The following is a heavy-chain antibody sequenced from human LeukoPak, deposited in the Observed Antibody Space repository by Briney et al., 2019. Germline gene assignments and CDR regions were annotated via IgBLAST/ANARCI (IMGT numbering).Heavy chain of an antibody. CDR1: GYSENFYG. V-gene: IGHV7-4-1*02. J-gene: IGHJ6*03. CDR3: ARVYTYLIAGYYYYMDV. Sequence: ASVKVSCKTSGYSENFYGITWVRQVAGQGLEWMGWINTNTGNPTYAQGFTGRFVFSLDTSVSTAYLQISSLKAEDTAVYYCARVYTYLIAGYYYYMDVWGKGTTVTVSS. D-gene: IGHD6-13*01. CDR2: INTNTGNP.